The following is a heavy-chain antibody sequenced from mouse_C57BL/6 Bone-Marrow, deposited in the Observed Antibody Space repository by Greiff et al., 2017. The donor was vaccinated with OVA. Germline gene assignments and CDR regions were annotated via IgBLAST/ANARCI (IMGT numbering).Heavy chain of an antibody. D-gene: IGHD1-1*01. Sequence: DVQLVESEGGLVQPGSSMKLSCTASGFTFTDYYMAWVRQVPEKGLEWVANINYNGSSTYYLDSLKSRFIISRDNATNILYLQLSSLKSEDTATYYCARDSDGSFDYWGQGTTLTVAS. J-gene: IGHJ2*01. V-gene: IGHV5-16*01. CDR3: ARDSDGSFDY. CDR1: GFTFTDYY. CDR2: INYNGSST.